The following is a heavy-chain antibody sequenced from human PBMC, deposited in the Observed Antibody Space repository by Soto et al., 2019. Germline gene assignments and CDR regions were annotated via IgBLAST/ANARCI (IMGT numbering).Heavy chain of an antibody. CDR1: GFTFSDFA. Sequence: VGSLRLSCAASGFTFSDFAMAWVRQAPGKGLEWVSSASGSGSGTYYADSVKGRFTISRDNSKNTLFLHMTNLRAGDTALYFCAKGRPGVAAAPDYWGQGTLVTV. CDR2: ASGSGSGT. CDR3: AKGRPGVAAAPDY. J-gene: IGHJ4*02. V-gene: IGHV3-23*01. D-gene: IGHD2-21*01.